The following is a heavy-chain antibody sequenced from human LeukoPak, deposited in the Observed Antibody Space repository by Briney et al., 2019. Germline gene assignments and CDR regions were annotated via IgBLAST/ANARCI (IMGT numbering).Heavy chain of an antibody. V-gene: IGHV1-69*04. Sequence: SVKVSCKASGGTFSSYAISWVRQAPGQGLEWMGRIIPILGIANYAQKFQGRVTITADKSTSTAYMELSSLRFEDTAVYYCARDPAPQDHYYDSSGLLGYFQHWGQGTLVTVSS. D-gene: IGHD3-22*01. CDR3: ARDPAPQDHYYDSSGLLGYFQH. CDR1: GGTFSSYA. J-gene: IGHJ1*01. CDR2: IIPILGIA.